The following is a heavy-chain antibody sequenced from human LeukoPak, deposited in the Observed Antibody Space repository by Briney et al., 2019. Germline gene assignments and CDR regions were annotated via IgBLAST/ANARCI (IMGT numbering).Heavy chain of an antibody. CDR2: TNHSGST. V-gene: IGHV4-34*01. D-gene: IGHD3-10*01. CDR1: GGSFSGYY. Sequence: PSETLSLTCAAYGGSFSGYYWSWIRQPPGKGLEWIGETNHSGSTNYNPSLKSRVTISVDTSKNQFSLKLSSVTAADTAVYYCATPRRSGRHDYYYYMDVWGKGTTVTISS. J-gene: IGHJ6*03. CDR3: ATPRRSGRHDYYYYMDV.